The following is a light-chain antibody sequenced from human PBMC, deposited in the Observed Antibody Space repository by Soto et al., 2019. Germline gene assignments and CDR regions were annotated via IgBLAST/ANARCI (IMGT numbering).Light chain of an antibody. J-gene: IGLJ2*01. CDR3: QSYDSSLSGNVV. CDR2: GNS. Sequence: QSVLTQPPSVSGAPGQRVPISCTGSSSTIGAGYDVHWYQQLPGTAPKLLIYGNSNRPSGVPDRFSGSKSGTSASLAITGLQAEDEADYYCQSYDSSLSGNVVFGGGTQLTVL. CDR1: SSTIGAGYD. V-gene: IGLV1-40*01.